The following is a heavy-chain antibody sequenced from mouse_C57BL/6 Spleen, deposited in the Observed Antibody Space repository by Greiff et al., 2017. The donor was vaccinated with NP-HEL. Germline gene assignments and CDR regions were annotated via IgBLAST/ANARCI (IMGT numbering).Heavy chain of an antibody. CDR2: ISSGSSTI. V-gene: IGHV5-17*01. CDR3: ARPRYAMDY. Sequence: EVNVVESGGGLVKPGGSLKLSCAASGFTFSDYGMHWVRQAPEKGLEWVAYISSGSSTIYYADTVKGRFTISRDNAKNPLFLQMTSLRSEDTALYYGARPRYAMDYWGQGTSVTVSS. J-gene: IGHJ4*01. CDR1: GFTFSDYG.